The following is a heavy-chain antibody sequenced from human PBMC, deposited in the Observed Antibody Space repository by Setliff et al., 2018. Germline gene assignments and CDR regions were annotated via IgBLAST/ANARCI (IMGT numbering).Heavy chain of an antibody. D-gene: IGHD2-21*01. CDR1: GFTFSSYA. J-gene: IGHJ4*02. V-gene: IGHV3-23*01. CDR3: ARGGDYCGGECYIPPPDSY. Sequence: PGGSLRLSCAASGFTFSSYAITWVRQAPGKGLEWVSMISGSAQTTYYADSVKGRFTISRDNSKNTVYLEMNSLRAEDTAVYYCARGGDYCGGECYIPPPDSYWGQGTLVTVSS. CDR2: ISGSAQTT.